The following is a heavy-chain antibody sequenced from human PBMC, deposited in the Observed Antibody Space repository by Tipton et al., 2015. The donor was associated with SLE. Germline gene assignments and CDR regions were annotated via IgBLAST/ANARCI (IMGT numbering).Heavy chain of an antibody. J-gene: IGHJ4*02. D-gene: IGHD6-13*01. Sequence: SLRLSCAASGFTFDDYGMSWVRQAPGKGLEWVSGINWNGGSAGYADSVKGRFTISRDNAKNSLYLQMNSLRAEDTALYYCAREGGGSSSWYYFGYWGQGTLVTVSS. CDR1: GFTFDDYG. CDR2: INWNGGSA. CDR3: AREGGGSSSWYYFGY. V-gene: IGHV3-20*04.